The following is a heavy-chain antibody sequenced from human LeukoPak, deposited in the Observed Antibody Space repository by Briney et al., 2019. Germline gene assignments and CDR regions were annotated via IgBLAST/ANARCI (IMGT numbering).Heavy chain of an antibody. CDR1: DGSFRGYY. D-gene: IGHD4-17*01. CDR2: INHSGST. V-gene: IGHV4-34*01. CDR3: ARIRVGTTVTAQNYYYGMDV. J-gene: IGHJ6*02. Sequence: SETLSLTCAVYDGSFRGYYWTWIRQPPGRGLEWIGEINHSGSTNYNPSLKSRVTISVDTSENQFSLRLSSVTAADTAVYYCARIRVGTTVTAQNYYYGMDVWGQGTTVTVSS.